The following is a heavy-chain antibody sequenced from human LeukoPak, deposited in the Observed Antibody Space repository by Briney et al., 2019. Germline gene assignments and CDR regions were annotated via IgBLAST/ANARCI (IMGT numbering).Heavy chain of an antibody. D-gene: IGHD4-17*01. Sequence: SETLSLTCAVYGGSFSGYYWSWIRQPPGKGLEWIGEINHSGSTNYNPSLKSRVTISVDTSKNQFSLKLSSVTAADTAVYYCARGNGDYDDDAFDIWSQGTMVTVSS. CDR3: ARGNGDYDDDAFDI. CDR2: INHSGST. J-gene: IGHJ3*02. CDR1: GGSFSGYY. V-gene: IGHV4-34*01.